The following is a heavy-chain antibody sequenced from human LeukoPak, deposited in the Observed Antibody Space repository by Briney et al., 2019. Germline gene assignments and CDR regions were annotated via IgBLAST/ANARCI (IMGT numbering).Heavy chain of an antibody. V-gene: IGHV4-4*07. CDR1: GGPISSYY. D-gene: IGHD3-22*01. CDR2: IYTSGST. J-gene: IGHJ4*02. Sequence: SETLSLTCTVSGGPISSYYWSWIRQPAGKGLEWIGRIYTSGSTNYNPSLKSRVTMSVDTSKNQFSLKLSSVTAADTAVYYCARGRAYDSSGYYGYYFDYWGQGTLVTVSS. CDR3: ARGRAYDSSGYYGYYFDY.